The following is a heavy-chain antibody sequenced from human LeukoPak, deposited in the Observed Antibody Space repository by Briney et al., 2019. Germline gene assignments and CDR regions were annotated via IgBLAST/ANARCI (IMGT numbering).Heavy chain of an antibody. CDR2: ISSSSSYV. J-gene: IGHJ4*02. D-gene: IGHD3-3*01. CDR3: ARYRTYYDFWSGYDDY. CDR1: GFTFSSYW. V-gene: IGHV3-21*01. Sequence: GGSLRLSCAASGFTFSSYWMHWVRQAPGKGLEWVSSISSSSSYVYYADSVKGRFTISRDNAKNSLYLQMNSLRAEDTAVYYCARYRTYYDFWSGYDDYWGQGTLVTVSS.